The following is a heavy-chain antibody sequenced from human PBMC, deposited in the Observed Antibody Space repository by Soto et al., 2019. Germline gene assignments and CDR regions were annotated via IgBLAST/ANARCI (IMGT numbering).Heavy chain of an antibody. CDR3: AKPKYSSGCPDY. D-gene: IGHD6-19*01. V-gene: IGHV3-23*01. CDR1: GFTFSSYA. CDR2: ISGSGGST. Sequence: PGGSLRLSCAASGFTFSSYAMIWVRQAPGKGLEWVSAISGSGGSTYYADSVKGRFTISRDNSKNTLYLQMNSLRAEDTAVYYCAKPKYSSGCPDYWGQGTLVTVSS. J-gene: IGHJ4*02.